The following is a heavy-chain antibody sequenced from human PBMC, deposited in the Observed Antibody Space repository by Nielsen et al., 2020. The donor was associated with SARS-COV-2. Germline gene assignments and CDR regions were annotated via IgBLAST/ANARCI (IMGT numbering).Heavy chain of an antibody. CDR1: GYTFTSYA. D-gene: IGHD6-19*01. CDR2: INAGNGNT. CDR3: ARDLEAVAGIDY. V-gene: IGHV1-3*01. Sequence: ASVKVSCKASGYTFTSYAMHWVRQAPGQRLEWMGWINAGNGNTKYSQKFQGRVTITRDTSASTAYMELSSLRSDDTAVYYCARDLEAVAGIDYWGQGTLVTVSS. J-gene: IGHJ4*02.